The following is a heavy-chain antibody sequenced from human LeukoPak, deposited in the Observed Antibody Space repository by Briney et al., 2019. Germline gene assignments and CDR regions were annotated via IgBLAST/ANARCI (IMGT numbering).Heavy chain of an antibody. CDR1: GFTFSSYA. V-gene: IGHV3-23*01. J-gene: IGHJ1*01. D-gene: IGHD2-2*01. CDR3: AIFFVGHCSYSNCYDHQH. Sequence: PGGSLRLSCAASGFTFSSYAMSWVRQAPGKGLEWVSGISGSGGSTYYADSVKGQFTISRDNSKSTLYLQVNSLRAEDTAVYYCAIFFVGHCSYSNCYDHQHWGQGTLVTVSS. CDR2: ISGSGGST.